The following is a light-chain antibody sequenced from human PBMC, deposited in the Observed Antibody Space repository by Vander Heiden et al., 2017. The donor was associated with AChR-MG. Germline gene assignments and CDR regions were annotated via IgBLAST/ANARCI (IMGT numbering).Light chain of an antibody. V-gene: IGLV2-14*03. J-gene: IGLJ2*01. CDR1: SSDIGGYNS. CDR2: DVS. Sequence: QSALTQPASVSGSPGQSTTISCTGTSSDIGGYNSVSWFQQHPGKAPKLVIYDVSNRPSGVSNRFSGSKSGNTASLTISGLQAEDETDYYGSSYTSSSTVVFGGGTKLTVL. CDR3: SSYTSSSTVV.